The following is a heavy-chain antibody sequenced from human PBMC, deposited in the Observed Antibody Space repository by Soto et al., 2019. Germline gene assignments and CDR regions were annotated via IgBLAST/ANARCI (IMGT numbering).Heavy chain of an antibody. CDR2: INPNSGGT. V-gene: IGHV1-2*02. J-gene: IGHJ6*02. D-gene: IGHD2-2*01. CDR3: ARSLLDEYSSSWRSAYYGMDV. CDR1: GFTFSAYY. Sequence: ASVKGSCKASGFTFSAYYIYWVRQAPGQGLEWIGWINPNSGGTNNAQKFQGRVTMTRDTSTSTVYMELSALISDDTAVYFCARSLLDEYSSSWRSAYYGMDVWGQGTTVTVSS.